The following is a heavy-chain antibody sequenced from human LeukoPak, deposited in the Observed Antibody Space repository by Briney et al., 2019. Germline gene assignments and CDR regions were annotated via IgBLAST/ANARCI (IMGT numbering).Heavy chain of an antibody. CDR1: GGSFSSSSYY. CDR3: ARSILRYYFDSSGYYPYYFDY. CDR2: INYKGSN. V-gene: IGHV4-39*07. D-gene: IGHD3-22*01. J-gene: IGHJ4*02. Sequence: SPSETLSLTCTVSGGSFSSSSYYWGWIRQPPGKGLEWVGSINYKGSNYHNSSLKSRVTMSVDTSKNQFSLKLSSVTAADTAVYYCARSILRYYFDSSGYYPYYFDYWGQGMLVTVSS.